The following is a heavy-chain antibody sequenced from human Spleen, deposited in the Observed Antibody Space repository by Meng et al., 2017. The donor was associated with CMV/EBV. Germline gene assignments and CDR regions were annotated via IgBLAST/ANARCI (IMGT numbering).Heavy chain of an antibody. CDR2: IIPILGIA. V-gene: IGHV1-69*10. CDR3: ARGEYYYDSSGGYYGVDV. D-gene: IGHD3-22*01. Sequence: SVKVSCKASGGTFSSYAISWVRQAPGQGLEWMGGIIPILGIANYAQKFQGRVTITADKSTSTAYMELSSLRSEDIAVYYCARGEYYYDSSGGYYGVDVWGQGTTVTVSS. CDR1: GGTFSSYA. J-gene: IGHJ6*02.